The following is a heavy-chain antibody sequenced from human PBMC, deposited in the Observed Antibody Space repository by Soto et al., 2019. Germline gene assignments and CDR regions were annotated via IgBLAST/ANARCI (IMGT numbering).Heavy chain of an antibody. Sequence: EVQLVESGGGLVQPGGSLRLSCAASGFTFSSYSMNWVRQAPGKGLEWVSYISSHSSTTYYADSVKGRFTISRDNAKNTTYLQRISRRAADKTVVYCARGLSGYSRYYFQGWGQGTLVTVSS. CDR3: ARGLSGYSRYYFQG. CDR1: GFTFSSYS. J-gene: IGHJ1*01. V-gene: IGHV3-48*01. D-gene: IGHD3-10*01. CDR2: ISSHSSTT.